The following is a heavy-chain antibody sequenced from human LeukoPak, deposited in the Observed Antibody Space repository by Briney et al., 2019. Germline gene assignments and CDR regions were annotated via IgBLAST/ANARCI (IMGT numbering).Heavy chain of an antibody. D-gene: IGHD3-9*01. Sequence: GESLKISCKGSGYSFTSYWIGWVRQMPGKGLEWMGIIYPGDSDTRYSPSFQGQVTISADKSISTAYLQWSSLKASDTAMYYCARQLRYFDWSPYFDYWGQGTLVTVSS. J-gene: IGHJ4*02. CDR2: IYPGDSDT. CDR3: ARQLRYFDWSPYFDY. V-gene: IGHV5-51*01. CDR1: GYSFTSYW.